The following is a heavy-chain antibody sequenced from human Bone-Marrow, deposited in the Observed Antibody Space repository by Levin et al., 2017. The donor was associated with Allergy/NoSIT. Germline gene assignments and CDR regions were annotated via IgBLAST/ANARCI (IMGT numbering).Heavy chain of an antibody. CDR1: GGSFSGYY. D-gene: IGHD3-3*01. V-gene: IGHV4-34*01. CDR2: INHSGST. CDR3: ARAGSGGVLRFLEWLLPKFDY. Sequence: PSETLSLTCAVYGGSFSGYYWSWIRQPPGKGLEWIGEINHSGSTNYNPSLKSRVTISVDTSKNQFSLKLSSVTAADTAVYYCARAGSGGVLRFLEWLLPKFDYWGQGTLVTVSS. J-gene: IGHJ4*02.